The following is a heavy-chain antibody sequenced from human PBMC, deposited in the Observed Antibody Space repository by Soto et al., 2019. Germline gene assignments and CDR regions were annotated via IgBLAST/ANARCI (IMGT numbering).Heavy chain of an antibody. D-gene: IGHD3-9*01. V-gene: IGHV4-34*01. Sequence: QVQLQQWGAGLWKPSETLSLTCAVYGGSFSGYYWSWIRQPPGKGLEWIGEINHSGCTNYNQSIKSRVTISVDTFNIRFSLKLSSVTTADTAVYYCARGRWGYRYFASISGKETMVTVSS. CDR2: INHSGCT. CDR3: ARGRWGYRYFASI. CDR1: GGSFSGYY. J-gene: IGHJ3*02.